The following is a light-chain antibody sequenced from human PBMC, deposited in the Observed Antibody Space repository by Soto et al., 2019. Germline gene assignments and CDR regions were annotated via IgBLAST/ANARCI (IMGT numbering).Light chain of an antibody. CDR3: QQYNNWPQK. Sequence: EIVMTQSPAAMSVSPGERATLSCRASQSVSSNLAWYQQKPGQAPRLLIYGASTRATGIPARFSGSGSGTEFTLTISSLQSEDYYCQQYNNWPQKFGQGNKVDIK. J-gene: IGKJ1*01. V-gene: IGKV3-15*01. CDR1: QSVSSN. CDR2: GAS.